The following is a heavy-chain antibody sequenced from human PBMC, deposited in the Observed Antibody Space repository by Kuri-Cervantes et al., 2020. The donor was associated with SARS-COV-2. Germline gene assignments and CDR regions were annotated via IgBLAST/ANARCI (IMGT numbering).Heavy chain of an antibody. J-gene: IGHJ6*03. CDR1: GGTFSSYT. CDR2: IIPIFGTA. Sequence: SVKVSCKASGGTFSSYTISWVRQAPGQGLEWMGGIIPIFGTANYAQKFQGRVTITADKSTSTAYMELSSLRSEDTAVYYCTRGGHTYYDFWSGPGDYYYYYMDVWGKGTTVTVSS. D-gene: IGHD3-3*01. V-gene: IGHV1-69*06. CDR3: TRGGHTYYDFWSGPGDYYYYYMDV.